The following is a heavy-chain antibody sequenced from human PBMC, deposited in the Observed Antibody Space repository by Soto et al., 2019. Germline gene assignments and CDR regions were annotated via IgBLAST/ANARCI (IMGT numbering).Heavy chain of an antibody. CDR1: GGSLSSYY. V-gene: IGHV4-59*01. CDR3: ARNYYDSSGYYLGYYYYYGMDV. Sequence: SETLSLTCTVSGGSLSSYYWSWIRQPPGKGLEWIGYIYYSGSTNYNPSLKSRVTISVDTSKNQFSLKLSSVTAADTAVYYCARNYYDSSGYYLGYYYYYGMDVWGQGTTVNVSS. J-gene: IGHJ6*02. D-gene: IGHD3-22*01. CDR2: IYYSGST.